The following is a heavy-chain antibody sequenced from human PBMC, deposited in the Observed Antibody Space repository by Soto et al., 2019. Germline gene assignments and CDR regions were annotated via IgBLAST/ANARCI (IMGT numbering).Heavy chain of an antibody. CDR1: GFTFSSYG. CDR2: ISYDGSNK. CDR3: AKDYSSGWYQFLFDY. J-gene: IGHJ4*02. D-gene: IGHD6-19*01. Sequence: GGSLRLSCAASGFTFSSYGMHWVRQAPGKGLEWVAVISYDGSNKYYADSVKGRFTISRDNSKNTLYLQMNSLRAEDTAVYYCAKDYSSGWYQFLFDYWGQGTLVTVSS. V-gene: IGHV3-30*18.